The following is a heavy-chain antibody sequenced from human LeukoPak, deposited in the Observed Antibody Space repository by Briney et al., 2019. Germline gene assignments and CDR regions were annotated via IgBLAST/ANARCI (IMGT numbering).Heavy chain of an antibody. V-gene: IGHV3-48*01. CDR2: ITSSSDTI. D-gene: IGHD1-14*01. Sequence: GGSLRLSCAASGFIFRSYSMNWVRQAPGKGLEWVAFITSSSDTISYADSVKGRFTISRDNAKNSLYLQMDGLRAEDTAVYYCGREILEPGKTLTYWGQGSLITVSS. CDR1: GFIFRSYS. J-gene: IGHJ4*02. CDR3: GREILEPGKTLTY.